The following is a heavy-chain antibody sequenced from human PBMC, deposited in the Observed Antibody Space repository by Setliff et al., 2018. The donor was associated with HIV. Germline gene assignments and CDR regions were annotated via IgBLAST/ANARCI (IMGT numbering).Heavy chain of an antibody. D-gene: IGHD3-22*01. J-gene: IGHJ4*02. Sequence: GESLKISCGASGFTFSGSPMHWVRQASGKGLEWVGRIKTEAEGYATAYAASVKGRFTISRDDSENTAYLQMNSLKTEDTAIYYCTRPQYIYDNSDSDNWGQGALVTVSS. CDR1: GFTFSGSP. CDR2: IKTEAEGYAT. CDR3: TRPQYIYDNSDSDN. V-gene: IGHV3-73*01.